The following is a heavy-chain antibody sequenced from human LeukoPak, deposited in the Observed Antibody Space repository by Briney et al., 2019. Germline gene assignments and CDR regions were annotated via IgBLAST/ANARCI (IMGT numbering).Heavy chain of an antibody. Sequence: ASVKVSCKASGYTFTSYDINWVRQATGLGPEWMGWMNPNSVNTGYAQKFQGRVTMTRNTSISTAYLELSSLTSEDTAVYYCARGPNKYDGSNSGSAWFDPWGQGSLVTVSS. J-gene: IGHJ5*02. D-gene: IGHD4-23*01. CDR3: ARGPNKYDGSNSGSAWFDP. CDR1: GYTFTSYD. CDR2: MNPNSVNT. V-gene: IGHV1-8*01.